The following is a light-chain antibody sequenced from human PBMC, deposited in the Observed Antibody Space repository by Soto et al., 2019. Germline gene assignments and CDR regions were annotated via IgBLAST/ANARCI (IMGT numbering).Light chain of an antibody. Sequence: DIQMTQSPSTLSASVGDRVTITCRASQSISSWLAWYQQKPGKAPKLLIYKASNLESGVPSRFSGSGSGTEFTLTISSLQPDYFATYYCQQYNGNMYSFGQGTKLEIK. CDR3: QQYNGNMYS. J-gene: IGKJ2*01. CDR2: KAS. V-gene: IGKV1-5*03. CDR1: QSISSW.